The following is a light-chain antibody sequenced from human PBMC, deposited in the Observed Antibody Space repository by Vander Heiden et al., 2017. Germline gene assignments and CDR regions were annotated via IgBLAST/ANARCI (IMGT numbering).Light chain of an antibody. CDR3: QVWDSSSDHVV. V-gene: IGLV3-21*02. CDR1: NIGSKS. Sequence: SYVLTQPPSVSAARGPTARITSGGNNIGSKSVHWYQQKPGQAPVLVVYDDSDRPSGIPERFSGSNSGNTATLTISRVEAGDEADYYCQVWDSSSDHVVFGGGTKLTVL. J-gene: IGLJ2*01. CDR2: DDS.